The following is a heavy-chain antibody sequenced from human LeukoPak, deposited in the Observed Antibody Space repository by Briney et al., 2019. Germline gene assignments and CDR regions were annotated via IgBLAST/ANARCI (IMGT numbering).Heavy chain of an antibody. CDR1: GFTFTNAW. D-gene: IGHD3-10*01. Sequence: GRSLRLSCAASGFTFTNAWMYWVRQAPGKGLEWVGRIKSKTDGGTSDYAAPVTGRFTISRDDSKSTLYLEMNSLKTEDTGVYYCSTLWYGAWGQGTLVTVSS. CDR3: STLWYGA. V-gene: IGHV3-15*01. J-gene: IGHJ5*02. CDR2: IKSKTDGGTS.